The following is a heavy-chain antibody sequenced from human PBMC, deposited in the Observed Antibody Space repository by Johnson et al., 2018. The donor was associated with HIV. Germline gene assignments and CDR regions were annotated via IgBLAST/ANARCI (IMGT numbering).Heavy chain of an antibody. D-gene: IGHD6-6*01. CDR1: GFTFSNAW. Sequence: QVQLVESGGGVVQPGGSLRLSCAASGFTFSNAWMSWVRQAPGRGLEWVAVISYDGTDKYYADSVRGRFTISRDNSKNTLYLQMNSLRAEDTAVYYCARSLPYSSSVGFDIWGQGTMVTVSS. V-gene: IGHV3-30*03. J-gene: IGHJ3*02. CDR2: ISYDGTDK. CDR3: ARSLPYSSSVGFDI.